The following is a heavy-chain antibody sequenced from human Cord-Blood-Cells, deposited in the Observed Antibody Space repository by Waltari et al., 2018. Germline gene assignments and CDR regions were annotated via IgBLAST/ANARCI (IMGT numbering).Heavy chain of an antibody. CDR3: ARDGVLLWFGELFDY. D-gene: IGHD3-10*01. Sequence: EVQLVESGGGLVQPGGSLRASCAASGFTFSSYEMNWVRQAPGKGLEWVSYISSSGSTIYYADSVKGRFTISRDNAKNSLYLQMNSLRAEDTAVYYCARDGVLLWFGELFDYWGQGTLVTVSS. V-gene: IGHV3-48*03. CDR2: ISSSGSTI. CDR1: GFTFSSYE. J-gene: IGHJ4*02.